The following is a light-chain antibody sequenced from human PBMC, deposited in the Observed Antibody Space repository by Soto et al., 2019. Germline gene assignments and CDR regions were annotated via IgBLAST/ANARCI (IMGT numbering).Light chain of an antibody. CDR2: AAS. Sequence: DIQMTQSPSALSASVGDRVTITCRASQSITNYLNWYQHKPGQAPNLLIYAASTLQAGVPSRFRGSGSGTDFTLTISSLQPEDFATYFCQKYNSAPYTFGQGTKLEIK. CDR3: QKYNSAPYT. CDR1: QSITNY. J-gene: IGKJ2*01. V-gene: IGKV1-39*01.